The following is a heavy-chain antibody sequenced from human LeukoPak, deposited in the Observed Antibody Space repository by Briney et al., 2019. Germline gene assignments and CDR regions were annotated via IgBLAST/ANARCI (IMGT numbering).Heavy chain of an antibody. J-gene: IGHJ4*02. CDR1: GFIFSNYY. Sequence: GGSLRLSCEASGFIFSNYYMHWVRQAPGKGLVWVARIDIDGSSTNYADSVRGRFTISRDNAKNTLYLQMNSLRAEDTAMYYCVRGGGSHFAGGYWGQGTLVTVFS. CDR2: IDIDGSST. V-gene: IGHV3-74*01. CDR3: VRGGGSHFAGGY. D-gene: IGHD3-16*01.